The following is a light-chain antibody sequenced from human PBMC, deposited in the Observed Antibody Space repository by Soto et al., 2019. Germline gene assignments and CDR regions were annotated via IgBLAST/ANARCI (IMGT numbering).Light chain of an antibody. CDR3: SSYAGSNIVV. V-gene: IGLV2-8*01. CDR1: SSDVGGYNF. J-gene: IGLJ2*01. Sequence: QSALTQPPSASGSPGQSVTISCTGTSSDVGGYNFVSWYQQHPGKAPKLMIYEVSERPSGVPDRFSGSKSGNTASLTVSGLQAEDEADYYCSSYAGSNIVVFGGGTKLTGL. CDR2: EVS.